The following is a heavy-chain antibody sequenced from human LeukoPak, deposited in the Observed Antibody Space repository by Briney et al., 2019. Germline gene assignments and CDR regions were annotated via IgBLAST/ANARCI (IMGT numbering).Heavy chain of an antibody. D-gene: IGHD1-1*01. Sequence: SETLSLTCTVSGGSISSSSYYWGWLRQPPGKGLEWIGSIYYSGSTYYNPSLKSRVTISVDTSKNQFSLKLSSVTAADAAVYYCAAGWNLDYWGQGTLVTVSS. CDR1: GGSISSSSYY. CDR3: AAGWNLDY. V-gene: IGHV4-39*07. J-gene: IGHJ4*02. CDR2: IYYSGST.